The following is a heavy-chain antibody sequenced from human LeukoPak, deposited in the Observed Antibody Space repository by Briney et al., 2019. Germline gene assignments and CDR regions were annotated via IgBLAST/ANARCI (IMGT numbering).Heavy chain of an antibody. J-gene: IGHJ6*02. CDR2: IYHSGST. CDR3: ARFGYVETTVATPINYYFAMDV. CDR1: GGSISTSNW. D-gene: IGHD4-23*01. Sequence: NPSETLSLTCAVSGGSISTSNWWSWVRQPPGKGLEWIGEIYHSGSTNYNPSLKSRVTILVDKPKNQFSLRLSSVTAADTAVYYCARFGYVETTVATPINYYFAMDVWGQGTTVTVSS. V-gene: IGHV4-4*02.